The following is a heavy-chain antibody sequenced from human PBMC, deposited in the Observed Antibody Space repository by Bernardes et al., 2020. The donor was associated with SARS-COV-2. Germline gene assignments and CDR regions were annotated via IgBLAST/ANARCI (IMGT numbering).Heavy chain of an antibody. D-gene: IGHD3-22*01. CDR3: ACLSMIVVEYAHDI. V-gene: IGHV4-39*01. Sequence: SETLSLTCTVSGGSISSSKYYWGWIRQPPGKGREWNGNISYSENTYYNPPLRSRLTISVDTYNNQFSLKLSSVTAADTAVYYCACLSMIVVEYAHDIWGQGTMVTVSS. CDR1: GGSISSSKYY. CDR2: ISYSENT. J-gene: IGHJ3*02.